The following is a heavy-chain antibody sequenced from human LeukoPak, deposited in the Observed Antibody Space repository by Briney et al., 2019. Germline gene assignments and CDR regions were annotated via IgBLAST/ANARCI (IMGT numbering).Heavy chain of an antibody. CDR3: ARRVRGYSYGSGTQYYFDY. J-gene: IGHJ4*02. D-gene: IGHD3-10*01. CDR2: INHSGST. CDR1: GGSFSGYY. Sequence: SETLSLTCAVYGGSFSGYYWSWIRQPPGKGLEWIGEINHSGSTNYNPSLKSRVTVSVDTSKNQLSLKLSSVTAADTAVYYCARRVRGYSYGSGTQYYFDYWGQGTLVTVSS. V-gene: IGHV4-34*01.